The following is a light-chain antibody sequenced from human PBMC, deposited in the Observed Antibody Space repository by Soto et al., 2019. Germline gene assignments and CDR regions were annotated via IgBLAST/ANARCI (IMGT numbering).Light chain of an antibody. CDR1: QSVLYSSDNKNY. CDR2: WAS. J-gene: IGKJ4*01. Sequence: DIVLTQSPDSLAVFLGERATITCKSSQSVLYSSDNKNYIAWYQQKPGQPPKLLVYWASTRGPGVPDRVSGSGSGPDLSLTLSSLQAEDVAVYYCQQYFITPLTFGGGTKVETK. V-gene: IGKV4-1*01. CDR3: QQYFITPLT.